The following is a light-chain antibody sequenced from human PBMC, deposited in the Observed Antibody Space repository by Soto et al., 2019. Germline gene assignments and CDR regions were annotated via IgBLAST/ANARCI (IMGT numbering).Light chain of an antibody. J-gene: IGKJ5*01. V-gene: IGKV3-11*01. CDR3: QQRSSWIT. CDR1: QSISNY. CDR2: DAS. Sequence: EIVLTQSPATLSLSPGERATLSCRASQSISNYLAWYQQKPGQAPRLLIHDASNRATGIPARFSGSGSGTDFTLTISSLEPEDFAVYYCQQRSSWITFGQGTRLEIK.